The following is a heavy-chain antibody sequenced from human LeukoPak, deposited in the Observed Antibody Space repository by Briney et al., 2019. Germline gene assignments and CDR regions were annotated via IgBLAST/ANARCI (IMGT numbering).Heavy chain of an antibody. CDR1: GFTFSSYG. J-gene: IGHJ4*02. D-gene: IGHD3-10*01. Sequence: PGGSLRLSCAASGFTFSSYGMSWVRQAPGKGLEWVSATSGSGGSTYYADSVKGRFTISRDNSKNTLYLQMNSLRAEDTAVYYCAKDLAPYGSGIKNWGQGTLVTVSS. CDR2: TSGSGGST. V-gene: IGHV3-23*01. CDR3: AKDLAPYGSGIKN.